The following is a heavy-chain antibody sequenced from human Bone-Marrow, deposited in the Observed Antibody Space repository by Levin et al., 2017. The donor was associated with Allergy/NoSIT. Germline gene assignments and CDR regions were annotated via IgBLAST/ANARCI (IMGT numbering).Heavy chain of an antibody. V-gene: IGHV3-53*01. Sequence: PGGSLGLSCAASGFTVSSNYMSWVRQAPGKGLEWVSVIYSGGSTYYADSVKGRFTISRDNSKNTLYLQMNSLRAEDTAVYYCARAPGAIAARRYYYYYMDVWGKGTTVTVSS. CDR2: IYSGGST. J-gene: IGHJ6*03. CDR1: GFTVSSNY. D-gene: IGHD6-6*01. CDR3: ARAPGAIAARRYYYYYMDV.